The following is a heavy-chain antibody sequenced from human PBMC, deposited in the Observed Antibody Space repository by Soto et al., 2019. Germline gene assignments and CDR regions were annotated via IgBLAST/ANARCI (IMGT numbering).Heavy chain of an antibody. D-gene: IGHD2-2*01. CDR1: GFAFSSFE. J-gene: IGHJ5*02. Sequence: PGGSLRLSCAASGFAFSSFEMTWVRQAPGKGLEWVSYISSIGSTIYYADSVKGRLTISRDNAKNALYLQMNSLRAEDTAVYYCASQPAVWPFNWFDPWGQGTLVTVSS. V-gene: IGHV3-48*03. CDR2: ISSIGSTI. CDR3: ASQPAVWPFNWFDP.